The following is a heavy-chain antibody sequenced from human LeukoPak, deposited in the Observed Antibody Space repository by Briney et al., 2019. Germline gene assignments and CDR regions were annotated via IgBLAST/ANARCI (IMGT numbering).Heavy chain of an antibody. D-gene: IGHD3-22*01. CDR2: TNADGRST. CDR1: GFTFSSYA. V-gene: IGHV3-23*01. CDR3: AKTVYYYDTSGYEDY. Sequence: GGSLRLSCAASGFTFSSYAMSWVRQAPGKGLEWVSITNADGRSTYYADSVKGRFTMSRDNSKNTLYLQMNSLRAEDTAVYYCAKTVYYYDTSGYEDYWGQGTLVTVSS. J-gene: IGHJ4*02.